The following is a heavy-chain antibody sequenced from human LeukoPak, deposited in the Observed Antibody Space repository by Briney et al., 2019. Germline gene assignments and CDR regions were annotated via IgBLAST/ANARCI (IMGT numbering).Heavy chain of an antibody. CDR2: IYTSGST. CDR3: AIDSSGKKYYYYGMDV. J-gene: IGHJ6*02. D-gene: IGHD3-22*01. V-gene: IGHV4-61*02. Sequence: SQALSLTCTVSGGSISSGSYYWSWIRQPAGKGLEWIGRIYTSGSTNYNPSLKSRVTISVDTSKNQFSLKLSSVTAADTALYYCAIDSSGKKYYYYGMDVWGQGTTVTVSS. CDR1: GGSISSGSYY.